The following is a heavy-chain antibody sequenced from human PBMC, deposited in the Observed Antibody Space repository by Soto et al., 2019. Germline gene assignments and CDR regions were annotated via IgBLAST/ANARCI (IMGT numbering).Heavy chain of an antibody. J-gene: IGHJ4*01. CDR2: GLRHEFV. CDR1: GGSISDLY. Sequence: ASETLSLTCTVSGGSISDLYLSWTRQPPGKGLEWIGYGLRHEFVGTNPSLTNRVTISVDMSKRQFSLRLNSVTAADTAVYYCVAGPDHAKSAYWGQGTLVTVSS. V-gene: IGHV4-59*11. CDR3: VAGPDHAKSAY.